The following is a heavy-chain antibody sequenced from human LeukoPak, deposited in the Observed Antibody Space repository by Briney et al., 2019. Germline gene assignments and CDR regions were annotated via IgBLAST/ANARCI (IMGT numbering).Heavy chain of an antibody. CDR1: GGSISSGGYY. Sequence: TLSLTCTVSGGSISSGGYYWSWVRQHPGKGLEWLGYIYYSGSTYYNPSLKSRVTISVDTSKNQFSLKLSSVTAADTAVYYCASSLIRFGELLYPDAFDIWGQGTMVTVSS. J-gene: IGHJ3*02. CDR3: ASSLIRFGELLYPDAFDI. D-gene: IGHD3-10*01. V-gene: IGHV4-31*03. CDR2: IYYSGST.